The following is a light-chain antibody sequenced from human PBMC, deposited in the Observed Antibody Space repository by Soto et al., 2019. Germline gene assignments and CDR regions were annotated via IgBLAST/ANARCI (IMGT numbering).Light chain of an antibody. CDR1: QGVRND. V-gene: IGKV3-15*01. J-gene: IGKJ1*01. Sequence: DIVMTQSPATLSVSPGERATLSCRASQGVRNDLAWYQQRPGQDPRLLIYGATTRATGIPARFRGSGSETEFRLTISSLQSEDVATYYCQQYKHWHPNMAFGQGTKVEI. CDR2: GAT. CDR3: QQYKHWHPNMA.